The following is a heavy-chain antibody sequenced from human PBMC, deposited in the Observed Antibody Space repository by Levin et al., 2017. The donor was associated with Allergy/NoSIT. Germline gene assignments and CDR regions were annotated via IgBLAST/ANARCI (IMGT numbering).Heavy chain of an antibody. CDR2: INHGGSS. V-gene: IGHV4-34*01. CDR3: ASSTGYVLSYGLDV. J-gene: IGHJ6*02. D-gene: IGHD3-9*01. Sequence: SETLSLTCAVYGRSFSGNYWSWIRHPPGQGLEWIGEINHGGSSNYNPSLKSRVTISVDTSKKQFTLKLTSVTAADTAVYYCASSTGYVLSYGLDVWGQGTTVTVSS. CDR1: GRSFSGNY.